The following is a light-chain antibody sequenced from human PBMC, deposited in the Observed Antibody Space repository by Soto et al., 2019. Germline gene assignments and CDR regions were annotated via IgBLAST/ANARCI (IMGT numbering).Light chain of an antibody. CDR1: SSDVGGYNY. CDR2: EVS. CDR3: SSYAGSLYA. J-gene: IGLJ1*01. Sequence: QSVLSQPPSASGSPGQSVTISCTGTSSDVGGYNYVSWYQQHPGKAPKLMIYEVSKRPSGVPDRFSGSKSGNTASLTVSGLQAEDEADYYCSSYAGSLYAFGTGTKVTVL. V-gene: IGLV2-8*01.